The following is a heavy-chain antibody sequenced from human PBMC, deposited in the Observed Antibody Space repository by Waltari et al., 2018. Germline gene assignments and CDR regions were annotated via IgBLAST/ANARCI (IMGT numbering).Heavy chain of an antibody. CDR1: GFTFSNAW. D-gene: IGHD1-26*01. CDR3: TTGIRYLGGAPRSY. V-gene: IGHV3-15*01. CDR2: IKSKTDGGTK. Sequence: EVQLVESGGGLVKPGGSLRLSCAASGFTFSNAWMSWVRQAPGKGLEWVGRIKSKTDGGTKDYAEPVKGRFTISRDDSKNTLYLQMNSLKTEDTAVYYCTTGIRYLGGAPRSYWGQGTLVTVSS. J-gene: IGHJ4*02.